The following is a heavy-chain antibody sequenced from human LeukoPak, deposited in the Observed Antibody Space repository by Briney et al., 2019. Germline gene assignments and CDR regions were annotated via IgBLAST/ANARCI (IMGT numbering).Heavy chain of an antibody. V-gene: IGHV3-9*01. CDR1: GFTFEELV. D-gene: IGHD2-2*01. Sequence: GGSLRLSCAASGFTFEELVMEWVRQAPGKGLEWVSSICRSGDRMGYADAVKGRFTISRDNATNSLFLQMNSLRVEDTALYYCAKDVGGSATTVWGQGTLVTVSS. CDR2: ICRSGDRM. CDR3: AKDVGGSATTV. J-gene: IGHJ4*02.